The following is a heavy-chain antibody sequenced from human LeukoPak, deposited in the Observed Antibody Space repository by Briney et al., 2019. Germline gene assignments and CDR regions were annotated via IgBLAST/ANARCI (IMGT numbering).Heavy chain of an antibody. CDR1: GYTFTSYG. Sequence: GSVKVSCKASGYTFTSYGISWVRQAPGQGLEWMGWISAYNGNTNYAQKLQGRVTMTTDTSTSTAYMELRSLRSDDTAVYYCARSSGSGSHTLRFDPWGQGTLVTVSS. CDR2: ISAYNGNT. CDR3: ARSSGSGSHTLRFDP. D-gene: IGHD3-10*01. J-gene: IGHJ5*02. V-gene: IGHV1-18*01.